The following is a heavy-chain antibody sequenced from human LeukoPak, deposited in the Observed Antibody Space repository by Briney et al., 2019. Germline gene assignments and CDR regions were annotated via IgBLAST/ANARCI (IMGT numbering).Heavy chain of an antibody. D-gene: IGHD3-22*01. V-gene: IGHV1-46*01. CDR1: GYTFISYS. J-gene: IGHJ4*02. CDR3: ARDGPQGGNSYDSSGYYDY. CDR2: INPTGGST. Sequence: ASVKVSCKASGYTFISYSMNWVRQAPGQGLEWMGLINPTGGSTGYAQKFQGRVTMTRDMSTSTDYMELSSLRSEDTAVYYCARDGPQGGNSYDSSGYYDYWGQGTLVTVSS.